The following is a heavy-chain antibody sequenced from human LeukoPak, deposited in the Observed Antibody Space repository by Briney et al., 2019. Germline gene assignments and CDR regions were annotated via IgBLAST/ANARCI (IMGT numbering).Heavy chain of an antibody. CDR2: IYYSGST. CDR1: GGSISSYY. J-gene: IGHJ6*03. CDR3: ARGRRYSYGYGAFYYYYMDV. Sequence: SETLSLTCTVSGGSISSYYWSWIRQPPGKGLEWIGYIYYSGSTNYNPSLKSRVTISVDTSKNQFSLKLSSVTAADTAVYYCARGRRYSYGYGAFYYYYMDVWGKGTTVTVSS. V-gene: IGHV4-59*01. D-gene: IGHD5-18*01.